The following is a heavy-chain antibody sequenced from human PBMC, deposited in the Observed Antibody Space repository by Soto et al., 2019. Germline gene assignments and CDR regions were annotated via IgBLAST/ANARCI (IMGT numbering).Heavy chain of an antibody. Sequence: PGGSLRLSCAASGFTFSSYAMHWVRQAPGKGLEWVAVISYDGSNKYYADSVKGRFTISRDNSKNTLYLQMNSLRAEDTAVYYCARENGDYGDYEASFDPWGQGTLVTVSS. CDR2: ISYDGSNK. J-gene: IGHJ5*02. CDR3: ARENGDYGDYEASFDP. V-gene: IGHV3-30-3*01. D-gene: IGHD4-17*01. CDR1: GFTFSSYA.